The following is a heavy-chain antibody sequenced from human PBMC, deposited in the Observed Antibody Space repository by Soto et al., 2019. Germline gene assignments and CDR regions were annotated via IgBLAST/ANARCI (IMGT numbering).Heavy chain of an antibody. Sequence: GGSLRLSCAASGFTFSSYDMHWVRQATGKGLEWVSAIGTAGDTYYPGSVKGRFTISRENAKNSLYLQMNSLRAGDTAVYYCARYSSSWGNDYWGQGTLVTVSS. CDR1: GFTFSSYD. CDR3: ARYSSSWGNDY. D-gene: IGHD6-6*01. J-gene: IGHJ4*02. CDR2: IGTAGDT. V-gene: IGHV3-13*01.